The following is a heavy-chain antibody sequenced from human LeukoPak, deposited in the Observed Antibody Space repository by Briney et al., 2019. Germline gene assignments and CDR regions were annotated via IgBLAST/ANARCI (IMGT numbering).Heavy chain of an antibody. J-gene: IGHJ4*02. Sequence: GGSLRLSCAASGFTFSSYAMSWVRQAPGEGLEWVSAISGSGGSTYYADSVKGRFTISRDNSKNTLYLQMNSLRAEGTAVYYCAKDGEYYYDSSGYMDWGQGTLVTVSS. V-gene: IGHV3-23*01. D-gene: IGHD3-22*01. CDR3: AKDGEYYYDSSGYMD. CDR2: ISGSGGST. CDR1: GFTFSSYA.